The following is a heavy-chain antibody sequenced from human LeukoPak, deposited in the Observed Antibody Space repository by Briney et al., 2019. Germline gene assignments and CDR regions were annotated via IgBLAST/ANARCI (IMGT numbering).Heavy chain of an antibody. D-gene: IGHD3-22*01. CDR2: MNPNSGNT. V-gene: IGHV1-8*01. CDR3: ARGGYYYDSSGAPYYYYYMDV. Sequence: ASVKVSCKASGYTFTSYDINWVRQATGQGLEWMGWMNPNSGNTGYAQKFQGRVTMTRNTSISTAYMELSSLRSEDTAVYYCARGGYYYDSSGAPYYYYYMDVWGKGTTVTISS. J-gene: IGHJ6*03. CDR1: GYTFTSYD.